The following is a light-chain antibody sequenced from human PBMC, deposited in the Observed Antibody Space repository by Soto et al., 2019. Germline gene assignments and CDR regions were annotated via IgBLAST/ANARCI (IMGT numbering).Light chain of an antibody. CDR2: EVS. Sequence: QSALTQPASVSGSPGQSIAISCTGSSSDVGIYNYVSWYQQHPGKVPKLIIYEVSNRPPGLSDRFSGSKSGTTASLTISGLQAEDEADYFCSSYTTNKTLLFGGGTKLTVL. CDR1: SSDVGIYNY. J-gene: IGLJ2*01. V-gene: IGLV2-14*01. CDR3: SSYTTNKTLL.